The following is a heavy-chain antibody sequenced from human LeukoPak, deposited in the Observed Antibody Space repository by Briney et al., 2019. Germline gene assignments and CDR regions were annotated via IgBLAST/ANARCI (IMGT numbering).Heavy chain of an antibody. J-gene: IGHJ4*02. V-gene: IGHV4-31*03. D-gene: IGHD5-12*01. CDR1: GGSITSGGHY. CDR2: IYYSGNA. CDR3: ARSAESGYADFDY. Sequence: SQTLSLTCTVSGGSITSGGHYWSWIRQHPGKGLEWIGYIYYSGNAYYIPSLKSRVTISVDTSKNQFSLKVSSVTAADTAVYYCARSAESGYADFDYWGQGTLVTVSS.